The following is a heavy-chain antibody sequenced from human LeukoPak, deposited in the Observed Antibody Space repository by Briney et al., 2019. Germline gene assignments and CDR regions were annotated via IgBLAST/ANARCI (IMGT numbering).Heavy chain of an antibody. D-gene: IGHD3-3*01. CDR3: AKDPPYDFWSGAFDI. CDR1: GFTFSSYA. J-gene: IGHJ3*02. V-gene: IGHV3-23*01. Sequence: GGSLRLSCAASGFTFSSYAMSWVRQTPGKGLEWVSTISGSGGRTYYADSVKGRFTISRDNSKNTPYLQMNSLRAEDTAVYYCAKDPPYDFWSGAFDIWGQGTMVTVSS. CDR2: ISGSGGRT.